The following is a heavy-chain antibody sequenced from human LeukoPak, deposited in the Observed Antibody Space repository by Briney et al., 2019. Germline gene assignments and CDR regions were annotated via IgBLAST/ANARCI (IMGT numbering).Heavy chain of an antibody. Sequence: SETLSLTCAVYGGSFSGYYWSWIRQPPGKGLEWIGEINHSGSTNYNPSLKSRVTISVDTSKNQFSLKLSSVTAADTAVYYCARFNSGGYGGARYYYYYMDVWGKGTTVTVSS. CDR2: INHSGST. V-gene: IGHV4-34*01. J-gene: IGHJ6*03. CDR1: GGSFSGYY. CDR3: ARFNSGGYGGARYYYYYMDV. D-gene: IGHD1-26*01.